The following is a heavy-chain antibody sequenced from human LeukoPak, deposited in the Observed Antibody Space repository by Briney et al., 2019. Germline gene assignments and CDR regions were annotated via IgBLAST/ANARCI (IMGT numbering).Heavy chain of an antibody. CDR2: IIPILGIA. Sequence: SVKVSCKASGYTFTSYGISWVRQAPGQGLEWMGRIIPILGIANYAQKFQGRVTITADKSTSTAYMELSSLRSEDTAVYYCARDYCNYDFSCYKSGFDPWGQGTLVTVSS. J-gene: IGHJ5*02. V-gene: IGHV1-69*04. CDR3: ARDYCNYDFSCYKSGFDP. D-gene: IGHD3-3*01. CDR1: GYTFTSYG.